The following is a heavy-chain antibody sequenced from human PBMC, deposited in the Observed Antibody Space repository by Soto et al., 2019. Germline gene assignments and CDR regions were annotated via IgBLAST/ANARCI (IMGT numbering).Heavy chain of an antibody. CDR1: GGTFSSYA. CDR2: IIPIFGTA. J-gene: IGHJ5*02. Sequence: SVKVSCKASGGTFSSYAISWVRQAPGQGLEWMGGIIPIFGTANYAQKFQGRVTITADESTSTAYMELSSLRSEDTAVYYCASSGYGNPNNWFDPWGQGTLVTVSS. V-gene: IGHV1-69*13. D-gene: IGHD4-4*01. CDR3: ASSGYGNPNNWFDP.